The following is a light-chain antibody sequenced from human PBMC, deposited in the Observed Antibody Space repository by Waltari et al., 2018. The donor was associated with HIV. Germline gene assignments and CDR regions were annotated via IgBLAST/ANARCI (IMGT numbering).Light chain of an antibody. CDR1: QSISSW. J-gene: IGKJ1*01. CDR3: QQSWT. CDR2: KAS. Sequence: DIQMTQSPSTLSASVGDRVTITCRASQSISSWLAWYQPKPGKAPKLLIYKASSLESGVPSRVSGSGSGTEFTLTISSLQPDDFATYYCQQSWTFGQGTKVEIK. V-gene: IGKV1-5*03.